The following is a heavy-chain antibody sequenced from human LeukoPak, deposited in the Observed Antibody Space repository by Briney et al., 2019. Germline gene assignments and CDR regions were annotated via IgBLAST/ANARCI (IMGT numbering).Heavy chain of an antibody. Sequence: ASVKVSCKASGYTFTGYYMHWVRQAPGQGLEWMGWISANNGETRYAQNLQGRLTMTTDTSTSTAYMELRSLRPDDRAVYYCARVPPSAHQLLSSDYWGQGTQVTVSS. V-gene: IGHV1-18*04. D-gene: IGHD2-2*01. CDR3: ARVPPSAHQLLSSDY. J-gene: IGHJ4*02. CDR1: GYTFTGYY. CDR2: ISANNGET.